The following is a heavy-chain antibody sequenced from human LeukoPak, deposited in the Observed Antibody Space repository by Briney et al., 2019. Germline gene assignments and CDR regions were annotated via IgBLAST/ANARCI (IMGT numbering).Heavy chain of an antibody. CDR2: ITVASGNT. CDR3: VGGSLGY. J-gene: IGHJ4*02. Sequence: GASVKVSCKTLGYTFITSSIYRVRQAPGQRLEWLGWITVASGNTRYSENLQGRVTLTRDTSANTAYMELHNLKFEDTAVYYCVGGSLGYWGQGTLVTVSP. CDR1: GYTFITSS. V-gene: IGHV1-3*01.